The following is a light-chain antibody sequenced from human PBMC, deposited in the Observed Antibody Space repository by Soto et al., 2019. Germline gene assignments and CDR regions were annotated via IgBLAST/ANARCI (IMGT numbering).Light chain of an antibody. CDR2: LNSDGSH. J-gene: IGLJ3*02. CDR1: SGHSGHA. V-gene: IGLV4-69*01. Sequence: QAVVTQSPSASASLGASVKLTCTRSSGHSGHAIAWHQQQPEKGPRFLMKLNSDGSHSKGDGIPDRFSGSSSGAARYLTISCLQSEDEADYYCQTWGTGYWVFGGGTKLTVL. CDR3: QTWGTGYWV.